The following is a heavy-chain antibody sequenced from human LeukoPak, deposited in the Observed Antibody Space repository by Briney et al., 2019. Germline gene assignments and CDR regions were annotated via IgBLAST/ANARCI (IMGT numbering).Heavy chain of an antibody. CDR1: GFTVITND. D-gene: IGHD1-14*01. CDR2: LYSDGNT. V-gene: IGHV3-53*01. J-gene: IGHJ4*02. CDR3: ARGVEPLAANTLAY. Sequence: GGSLILSCAASGFTVITNDMTWVRQAPGKGLEWVSVLYSDGNTKYADSVQGRLTISRDNSKNTLYLEMNRLSPDDTAVYYCARGVEPLAANTLAYWGQGTLVTVSS.